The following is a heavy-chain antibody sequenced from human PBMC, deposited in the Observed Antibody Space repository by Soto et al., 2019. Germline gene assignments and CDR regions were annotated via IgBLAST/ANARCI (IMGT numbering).Heavy chain of an antibody. Sequence: QVQLVQSGAEVKKPGASVKVSCKASGYTFTSYAMHWVRQAPGQRLEWMGWINAGNGNTKYSQKCQGRATMTRDTAASTADRRLSSQRSEDTGVYYGAHAAVSGSVDYCYGMDVWGHGTTDTDSS. CDR3: AHAAVSGSVDYCYGMDV. J-gene: IGHJ6*02. V-gene: IGHV1-3*01. CDR2: INAGNGNT. CDR1: GYTFTSYA. D-gene: IGHD2-15*01.